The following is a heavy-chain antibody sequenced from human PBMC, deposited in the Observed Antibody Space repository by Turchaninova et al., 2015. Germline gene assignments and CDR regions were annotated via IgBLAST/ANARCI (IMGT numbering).Heavy chain of an antibody. CDR3: ARLRGSSWYFDF. D-gene: IGHD6-13*01. CDR1: GGSISRYY. CDR2: ISCSGST. V-gene: IGHV4-59*08. J-gene: IGHJ4*02. Sequence: QVQLQESGPGLVKPSETLSPPCPVSGGSISRYYWSWIRRPPGKGLECIGYISCSGSTNYNPSLKSRVTISVDTSKNQFSLKLSSVTATATAVYYCARLRGSSWYFDFWGQGTLVTVSS.